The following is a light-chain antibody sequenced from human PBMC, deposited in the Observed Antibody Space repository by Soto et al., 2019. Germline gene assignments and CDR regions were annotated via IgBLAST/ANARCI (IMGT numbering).Light chain of an antibody. J-gene: IGKJ1*01. Sequence: DIQMTQSPSSLSASVGDSLTITCRASQYISTYLNWYQQEPGKAPKLLIYAASSLQSGVPSRFSGSGSETDFTLTISSLQPEDFATYSCQQSYSTTWTFGQGTKVDIK. CDR1: QYISTY. CDR2: AAS. V-gene: IGKV1-39*01. CDR3: QQSYSTTWT.